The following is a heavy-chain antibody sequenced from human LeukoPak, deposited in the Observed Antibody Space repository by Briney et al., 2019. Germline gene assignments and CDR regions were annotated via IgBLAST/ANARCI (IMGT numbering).Heavy chain of an antibody. Sequence: GGSLRLSCAASGFTFSSYSMNWVRQAPGKGLEWVSSISSSSSYIYYADSVKGRFTISRDNAKNSLYLQMNSLRAEDTAVYYCARDRYSSSWYDAFGIWGQGTMVTVSS. CDR3: ARDRYSSSWYDAFGI. CDR2: ISSSSSYI. D-gene: IGHD6-13*01. J-gene: IGHJ3*02. V-gene: IGHV3-21*01. CDR1: GFTFSSYS.